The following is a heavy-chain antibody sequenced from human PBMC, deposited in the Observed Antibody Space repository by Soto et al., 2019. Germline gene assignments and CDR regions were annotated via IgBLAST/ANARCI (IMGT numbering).Heavy chain of an antibody. Sequence: SETLSLTCTVSGGSISSYYWSWIRQPPGKGLEWIGYINYSGSTNYNPSLKSRVTISVDTSKNQFSLKLSSVTAADTAVYYCARGIRLSYYFDYWGQGTLVTVSS. CDR2: INYSGST. CDR3: ARGIRLSYYFDY. J-gene: IGHJ4*02. D-gene: IGHD3-10*01. CDR1: GGSISSYY. V-gene: IGHV4-59*01.